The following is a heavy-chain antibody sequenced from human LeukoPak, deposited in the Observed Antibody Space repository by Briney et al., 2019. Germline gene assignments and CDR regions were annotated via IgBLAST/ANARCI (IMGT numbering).Heavy chain of an antibody. CDR3: ARTLWLDAFDI. CDR2: ISSSSSTI. Sequence: GGSLRLSCAASGFTFSSYSMNWVRQAPGKGLEWVSYISSSSSTIYYADSVKGRFTISRDNAKNSLYLQMNSLRAEDTAVYYCARTLWLDAFDIWGQGTMVTVSS. D-gene: IGHD5-12*01. V-gene: IGHV3-48*04. CDR1: GFTFSSYS. J-gene: IGHJ3*02.